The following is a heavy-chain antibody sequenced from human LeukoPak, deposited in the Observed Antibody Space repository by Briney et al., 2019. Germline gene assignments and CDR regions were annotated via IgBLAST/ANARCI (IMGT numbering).Heavy chain of an antibody. CDR1: GFTFSSYG. CDR3: VSRFGVDY. D-gene: IGHD3-10*01. Sequence: GGSLRLSCAASGFTFSSYGMHWVRQAPGKGLEWVAFIRYDGSNKYYADSVKGRFTISRDNSKNTLHLQMNSLRAEDTAVYYCVSRFGVDYWGQGTLVTVSS. CDR2: IRYDGSNK. J-gene: IGHJ4*02. V-gene: IGHV3-30*02.